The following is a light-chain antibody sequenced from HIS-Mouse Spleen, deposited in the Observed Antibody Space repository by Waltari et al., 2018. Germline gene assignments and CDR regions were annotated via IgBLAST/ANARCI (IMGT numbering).Light chain of an antibody. CDR3: QQYYSTPYT. CDR1: QSVLYSSNNKNY. V-gene: IGKV4-1*01. J-gene: IGKJ2*01. Sequence: DIVMTQSPDSLAVSLGERATLHCKSSQSVLYSSNNKNYLAWYQPKPGQPPKLLIYWASTRESGVPDRFSGSGSGTDFTLTISSLQAEDVAVYYCQQYYSTPYTFGQGTKLEIK. CDR2: WAS.